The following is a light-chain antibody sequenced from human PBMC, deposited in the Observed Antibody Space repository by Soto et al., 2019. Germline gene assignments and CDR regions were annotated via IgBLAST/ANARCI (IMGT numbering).Light chain of an antibody. CDR2: ATS. V-gene: IGKV1-12*01. Sequence: DIQMTQSPSSVSASVGDRVTITCRASQGISDWLAWYQQKPGKAPKLLIYATSRLQSGVPSRFSGSGSGTDFTPTISSLQPEDFATYYCQQATSFPLTVGPGTKVDIK. CDR1: QGISDW. J-gene: IGKJ3*01. CDR3: QQATSFPLT.